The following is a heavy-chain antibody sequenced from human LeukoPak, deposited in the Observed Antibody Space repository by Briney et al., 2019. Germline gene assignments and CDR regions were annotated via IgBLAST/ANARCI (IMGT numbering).Heavy chain of an antibody. CDR3: AKEFDDYYGSGSHPFDY. D-gene: IGHD3-10*01. J-gene: IGHJ4*02. V-gene: IGHV3-30*18. Sequence: TGRSLRLSCAASGFTFSSYGMHWVRQAPGKGLEWVAVISYDGSNKYYAGSVKGRFTISRDNSKNTLYLRMNSLRAEDTAVYYCAKEFDDYYGSGSHPFDYWGQGTLVTVSS. CDR1: GFTFSSYG. CDR2: ISYDGSNK.